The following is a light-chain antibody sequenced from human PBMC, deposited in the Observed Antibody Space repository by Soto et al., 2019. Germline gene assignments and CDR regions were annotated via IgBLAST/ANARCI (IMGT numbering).Light chain of an antibody. V-gene: IGLV2-23*02. CDR3: CSYAGSSTPLI. J-gene: IGLJ1*01. CDR1: SSDVGSYNL. CDR2: EVS. Sequence: YVLTQPASVSGSPGQSITNSCTGSSSDVGSYNLVSWYQQHPGKAPKLMIYEVSKRPSGVSNRFSGSKSGNTASLTISGLQAEDEADYYCCSYAGSSTPLIFGTGTKVTVL.